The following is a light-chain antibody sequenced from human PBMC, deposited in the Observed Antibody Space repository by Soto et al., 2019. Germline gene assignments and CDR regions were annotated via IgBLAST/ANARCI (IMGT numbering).Light chain of an antibody. J-gene: IGLJ1*01. CDR2: EVS. CDR3: SSYTSSSTRV. Sequence: QSVLTQPASVSGSPGQSITISCTGTSSDVGGYNYVSWYQQHPGKAPKLMISEVSNRPSGVSNRFSGSKPGNTASLTISGLQAEEEADYYCSSYTSSSTRVFGTGTKVTVL. CDR1: SSDVGGYNY. V-gene: IGLV2-14*01.